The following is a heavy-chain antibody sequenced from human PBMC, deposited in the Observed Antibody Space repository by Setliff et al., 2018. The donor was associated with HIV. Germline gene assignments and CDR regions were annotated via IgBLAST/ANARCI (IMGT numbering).Heavy chain of an antibody. CDR2: IHHSGSS. V-gene: IGHV4-38-2*02. CDR3: ARGYTSGYLGY. D-gene: IGHD6-19*01. J-gene: IGHJ4*02. Sequence: SETLSLTCSVSDYAFSAGYLWGWFRQPPGKGLEWIASIHHSGSSYYMPSLRSRVTISLNTSKNQFSLNLGSVTAADTAVYYCARGYTSGYLGYWGQGTLVTVSS. CDR1: DYAFSAGYL.